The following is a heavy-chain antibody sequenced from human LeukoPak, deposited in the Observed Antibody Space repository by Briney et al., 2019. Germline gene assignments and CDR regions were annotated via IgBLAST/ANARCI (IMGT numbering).Heavy chain of an antibody. CDR3: TTDFYPVDIVVVSYFDY. J-gene: IGHJ4*02. CDR2: IKSKTDGGTT. D-gene: IGHD2-2*01. CDR1: GFTFSNAW. V-gene: IGHV3-15*01. Sequence: GGSLRLSCAASGFTFSNAWMSWVRQAPGKGLEWVGRIKSKTDGGTTDYAAPVKGRFTISRDDSKNTLYLQMNSLKTEDTAVYYCTTDFYPVDIVVVSYFDYWGQGTLVTVSS.